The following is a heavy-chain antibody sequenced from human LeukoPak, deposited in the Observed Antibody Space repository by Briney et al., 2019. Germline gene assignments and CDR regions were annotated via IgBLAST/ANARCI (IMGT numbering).Heavy chain of an antibody. CDR3: ARDSTETIFGVVIIKDDAFDI. V-gene: IGHV3-21*01. D-gene: IGHD3-3*01. J-gene: IGHJ3*02. Sequence: GGSLRLSCAASGFTFSSYSMNWVRQAPGKGLEWVSSISSSSSYIYYADSVKGRFTISRDNAKNSLYLQMNSLRAEDTAVYYCARDSTETIFGVVIIKDDAFDIWGQGTMVTVSS. CDR1: GFTFSSYS. CDR2: ISSSSSYI.